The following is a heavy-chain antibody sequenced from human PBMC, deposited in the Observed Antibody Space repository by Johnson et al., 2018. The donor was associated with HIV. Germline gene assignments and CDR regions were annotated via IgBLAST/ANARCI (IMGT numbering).Heavy chain of an antibody. J-gene: IGHJ3*02. Sequence: QVQLVESGGGVVQPGRSLRLSCAASGFTFSSYAMHWVRQAPGKGLEWVAVISYDGSNKYYADSVKGRFTISREHSKNTLYLQMNSLRAEDTALYYCAKSTQATIARESGPYGASDIWGQGTLVTVSS. CDR3: AKSTQATIARESGPYGASDI. CDR1: GFTFSSYA. CDR2: ISYDGSNK. D-gene: IGHD3-10*01. V-gene: IGHV3-30*04.